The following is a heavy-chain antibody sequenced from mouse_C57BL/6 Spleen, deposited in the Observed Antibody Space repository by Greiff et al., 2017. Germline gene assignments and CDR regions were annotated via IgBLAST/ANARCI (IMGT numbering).Heavy chain of an antibody. V-gene: IGHV1-64*01. CDR3: ARSELTWYVYV. CDR2: IHPNSGST. CDR1: GYTFTSYW. J-gene: IGHJ1*03. D-gene: IGHD4-1*01. Sequence: QVQLQQPGAELVKPGASVKLSCKASGYTFTSYWMHWVKQRPGQGLEWIGMIHPNSGSTNYNEKFKSKAPLTVDKSSSTSYMQLSSLTSEEAAVYYRARSELTWYVYVWGTGTTVTVSS.